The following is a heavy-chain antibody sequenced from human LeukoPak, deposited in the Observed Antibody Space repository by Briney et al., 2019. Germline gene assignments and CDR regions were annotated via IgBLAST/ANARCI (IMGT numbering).Heavy chain of an antibody. CDR2: IYYTGST. J-gene: IGHJ5*02. CDR3: ARGLNVLRFLEWLPLWFDP. CDR1: GGSISSISYY. V-gene: IGHV4-39*01. Sequence: SETLSLTCTISGGSISSISYYWGWIRQPPGKGLEWIGSIYYTGSTYYNPSLKSRVTVSVDTSKNQFSLKLSSVTAADTAVYYCARGLNVLRFLEWLPLWFDPWGQGTLVTVSS. D-gene: IGHD3-3*01.